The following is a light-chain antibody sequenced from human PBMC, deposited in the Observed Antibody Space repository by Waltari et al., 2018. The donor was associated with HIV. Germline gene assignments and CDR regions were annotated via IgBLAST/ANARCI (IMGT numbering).Light chain of an antibody. CDR2: GKN. CDR3: KTRDRSGNLYV. Sequence: SSELTQDPAVSVALGQTVTITCQGDNLRTYYARWYQQKPGQAPVLVTYGKNRRPSEIPDRFSICASRNKAFLTSTGAQAEDEAEYYCKTRDRSGNLYVFGTGTTVTVL. J-gene: IGLJ1*01. V-gene: IGLV3-19*01. CDR1: NLRTYY.